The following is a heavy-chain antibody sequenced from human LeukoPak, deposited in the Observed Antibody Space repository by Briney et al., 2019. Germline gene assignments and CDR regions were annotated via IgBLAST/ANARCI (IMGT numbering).Heavy chain of an antibody. V-gene: IGHV3-7*01. CDR3: ARGDWLPLPYAFDH. J-gene: IGHJ4*02. CDR1: GFIFSRYG. D-gene: IGHD5-12*01. Sequence: GGSLRLSCAASGFIFSRYGMSWVRQAPGKGLEWVANIKQDGSEKYYVDSVRGRFTISRDNAKNSLYLQMNSLRAEDTAVYYCARGDWLPLPYAFDHWGQGTLVTVSS. CDR2: IKQDGSEK.